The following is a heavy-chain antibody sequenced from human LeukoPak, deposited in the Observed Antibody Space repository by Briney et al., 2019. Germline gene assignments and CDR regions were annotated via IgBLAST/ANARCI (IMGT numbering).Heavy chain of an antibody. CDR1: GFTFNSYS. CDR2: IRSDGSAS. Sequence: GGSLRLSCAASGFTFNSYSMNWVRQAPGKGLEWVSGIRSDGSASNYADSVKGRFTISRDNAKNMLYLQMNSLRAEDTAVYYCATSRSFDYWGQGTLVTVSS. CDR3: ATSRSFDY. D-gene: IGHD6-6*01. V-gene: IGHV3-74*01. J-gene: IGHJ4*02.